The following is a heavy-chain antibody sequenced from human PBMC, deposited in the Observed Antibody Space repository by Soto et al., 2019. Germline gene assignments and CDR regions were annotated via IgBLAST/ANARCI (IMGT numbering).Heavy chain of an antibody. J-gene: IGHJ4*02. CDR2: ISYDGSNK. V-gene: IGHV3-30-3*01. D-gene: IGHD1-26*01. Sequence: PGGSLRLSCAASGFTFSSYAMHWVRQAPGKGLEWVAVISYDGSNKYYADSVKGRFTISRDNSKNTLYLQMNSLRAEDTAVYYCARVPSGSYSPNSDYWGQGTLVTVSS. CDR3: ARVPSGSYSPNSDY. CDR1: GFTFSSYA.